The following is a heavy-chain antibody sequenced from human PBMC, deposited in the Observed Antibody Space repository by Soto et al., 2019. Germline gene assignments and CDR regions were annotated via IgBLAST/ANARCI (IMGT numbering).Heavy chain of an antibody. CDR3: ATALYSSSVVYYYYMDV. CDR1: GYTLTELS. Sequence: ASVKVSCKVSGYTLTELSMHWVRQAPGKGLEWMGGFDPEDGETIYAQKFQGRVTMTEDTSTDTAYMELSSLRSEDTAVYYCATALYSSSVVYYYYMDVWGKGTTVTVSS. J-gene: IGHJ6*03. CDR2: FDPEDGET. D-gene: IGHD6-6*01. V-gene: IGHV1-24*01.